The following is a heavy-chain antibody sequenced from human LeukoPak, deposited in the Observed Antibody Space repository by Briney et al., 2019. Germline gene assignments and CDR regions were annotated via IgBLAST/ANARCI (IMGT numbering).Heavy chain of an antibody. V-gene: IGHV1-2*02. J-gene: IGHJ5*02. Sequence: ASVKVSCKASGYIFTGYYIHWVRQAPGQGLEWMGWIDPNSGGTNYAQKFQGRVTMTRDTSISTAYMELSRLTSADTAVYRCATPSSSSWYGFDPWGQGTLVTVSS. D-gene: IGHD6-13*01. CDR1: GYIFTGYY. CDR2: IDPNSGGT. CDR3: ATPSSSSWYGFDP.